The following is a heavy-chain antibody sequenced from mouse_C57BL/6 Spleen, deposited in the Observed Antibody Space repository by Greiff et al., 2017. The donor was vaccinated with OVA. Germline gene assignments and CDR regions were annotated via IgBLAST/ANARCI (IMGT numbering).Heavy chain of an antibody. D-gene: IGHD2-4*01. CDR3: ASHDYGRGWFAY. J-gene: IGHJ3*01. CDR2: IYPRSGNT. V-gene: IGHV1-81*01. CDR1: GYTFTSYG. Sequence: QVQLQQSGAELVRPGASVKLSCKASGYTFTSYGISWVKQRPGQGLEWIGEIYPRSGNTYYNEKFKGKATLTADKSSSTAYMELRSLTSEDSAVYVCASHDYGRGWFAYWGQGTLVTVSA.